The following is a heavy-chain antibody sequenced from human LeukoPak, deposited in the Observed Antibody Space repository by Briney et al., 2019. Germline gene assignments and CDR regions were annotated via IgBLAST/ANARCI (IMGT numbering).Heavy chain of an antibody. J-gene: IGHJ4*02. CDR3: AKDLYYDILTGYYDY. CDR2: IRGSSGST. V-gene: IGHV3-23*01. D-gene: IGHD3-9*01. CDR1: GFTVSSNY. Sequence: GGSLRLSCAASGFTVSSNYMSWVRQAPGKGLEWVSTIRGSSGSTHYADSVKGRFTISRDNSKNTLYLQMNSLRAEDTAVYYCAKDLYYDILTGYYDYWGQGTLVTVSS.